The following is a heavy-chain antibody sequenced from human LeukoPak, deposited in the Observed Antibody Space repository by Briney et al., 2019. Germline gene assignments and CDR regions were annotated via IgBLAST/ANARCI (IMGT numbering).Heavy chain of an antibody. D-gene: IGHD2-2*01. CDR2: IYYSGST. Sequence: SETLSLTCTASGGSISSSSYYWGWIRQPPGKGLEWIGSIYYSGSTYYNPSLKSRVTISVDTSKNQFSLKLSSVTAADTAVYYCARQLGHCSSTSCYADKVDYWGQGTLVTVSS. CDR3: ARQLGHCSSTSCYADKVDY. V-gene: IGHV4-39*01. CDR1: GGSISSSSYY. J-gene: IGHJ4*02.